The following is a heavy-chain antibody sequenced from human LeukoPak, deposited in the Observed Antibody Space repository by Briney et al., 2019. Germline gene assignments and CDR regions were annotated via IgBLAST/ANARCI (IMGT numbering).Heavy chain of an antibody. CDR3: ARDFITVVRGVPDY. D-gene: IGHD3-10*01. Sequence: GASVKVSCKASGYTFTSYGISWVRQAPGQGLEWMGWISAYNGNTNYAQKLQGRVTMTADTSTSTAYMELRSLKSDDTAVYYCARDFITVVRGVPDYWGQGTLVTVSS. CDR2: ISAYNGNT. V-gene: IGHV1-18*01. J-gene: IGHJ4*02. CDR1: GYTFTSYG.